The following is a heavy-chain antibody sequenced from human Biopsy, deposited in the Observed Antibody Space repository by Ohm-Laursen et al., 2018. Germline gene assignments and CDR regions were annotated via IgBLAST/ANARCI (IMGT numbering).Heavy chain of an antibody. J-gene: IGHJ5*02. Sequence: LTLTCAASGFTFSSYAMAWFRQAPGKGLEWVSTISGNSDIIYDTDSVKGRFTISRDNARNSVYLQMNSLRAEDTAIYYCARGNGPSAWGQGTLVTVSS. V-gene: IGHV3-23*01. CDR1: GFTFSSYA. D-gene: IGHD4-23*01. CDR3: ARGNGPSA. CDR2: ISGNSDII.